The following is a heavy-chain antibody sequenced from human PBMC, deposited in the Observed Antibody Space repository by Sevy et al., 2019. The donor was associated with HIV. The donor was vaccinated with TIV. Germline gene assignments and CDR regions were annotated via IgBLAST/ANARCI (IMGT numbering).Heavy chain of an antibody. CDR3: ARRGIQLRGSDYFYYGLDV. J-gene: IGHJ6*02. CDR1: GYSFSTYW. D-gene: IGHD1-1*01. CDR2: IFPGDSDT. Sequence: EESLKISCKGSGYSFSTYWIAWVRQMPGKGLELMGLIFPGDSDTRYSPSFQGQVTISADKSIRTSYLQWNSLKASDTATYYCARRGIQLRGSDYFYYGLDVWGQGTTVTVSS. V-gene: IGHV5-51*01.